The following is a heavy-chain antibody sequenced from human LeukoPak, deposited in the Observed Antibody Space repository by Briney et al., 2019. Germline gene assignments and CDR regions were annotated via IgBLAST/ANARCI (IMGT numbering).Heavy chain of an antibody. CDR1: GFEFGDYG. Sequence: GGSLRLSCTASGFEFGDYGMAWVRQAPGKGLDWVSVIFSDGNTYYADSVKGRFTISRDTSKNTLYLQMNGLRAEDTAVYYCARAYYIRTYFDYWGQGTLVTVSS. CDR2: IFSDGNT. V-gene: IGHV3-53*01. D-gene: IGHD3-10*01. CDR3: ARAYYIRTYFDY. J-gene: IGHJ4*02.